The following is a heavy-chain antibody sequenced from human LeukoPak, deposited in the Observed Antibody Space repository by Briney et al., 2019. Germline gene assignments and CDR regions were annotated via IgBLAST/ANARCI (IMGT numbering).Heavy chain of an antibody. J-gene: IGHJ5*01. Sequence: ASVKVSCKASGYTFTSYGISWVRQAPGQGLEWMGWISAYNGNTNYAQKLQGRVTMTTDTSTSTAYMELRSLRSDDTAVYYCARVWPPDSSGYWWFDPWGQGTLVTVSS. D-gene: IGHD3-22*01. CDR2: ISAYNGNT. V-gene: IGHV1-18*01. CDR3: ARVWPPDSSGYWWFDP. CDR1: GYTFTSYG.